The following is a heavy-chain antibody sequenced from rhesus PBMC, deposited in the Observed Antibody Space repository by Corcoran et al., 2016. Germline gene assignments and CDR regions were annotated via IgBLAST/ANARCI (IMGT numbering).Heavy chain of an antibody. CDR1: GGPITRAFD. V-gene: IGHV4-76*01. D-gene: IGHD2-27*01. Sequence: QVQLQESGPGVVKPPETLSLTCAVPGGPITRAFDCSWFRQLPGGGLEWIGYVYGSSGSTNYNPSLKNRVTISKDASKNQFSLKLSSVTAADTAVYYCARVFSYWGQGVLVTVSS. J-gene: IGHJ4*01. CDR3: ARVFSY. CDR2: VYGSSGST.